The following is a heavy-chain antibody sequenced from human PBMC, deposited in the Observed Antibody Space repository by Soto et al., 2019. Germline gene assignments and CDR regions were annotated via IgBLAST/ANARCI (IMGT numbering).Heavy chain of an antibody. D-gene: IGHD4-17*01. J-gene: IGHJ4*02. V-gene: IGHV3-23*01. CDR1: GFTFSKYA. Sequence: EVQLLESGGGLVQPGGSLRLSCAASGFTFSKYAMNWVRQAPGKGLEWVSTINSNGGSTSYADSVKGRFTISRDNSENTLYLKMNSLRAEDTAVYYCAKLTYGDPVDYWGQGTLVTVSS. CDR2: INSNGGST. CDR3: AKLTYGDPVDY.